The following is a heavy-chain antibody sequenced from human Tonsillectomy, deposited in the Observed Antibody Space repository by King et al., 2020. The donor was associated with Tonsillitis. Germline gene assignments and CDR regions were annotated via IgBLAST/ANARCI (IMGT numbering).Heavy chain of an antibody. CDR1: GSSRSTFY. CDR2: IFDRGAA. CDR3: ARLTLKQGRPTRSGYRVTWSISAFDL. J-gene: IGHJ4*02. D-gene: IGHD6-25*01. Sequence: QMQLQESGPRLLRPSETLSLSCSVPRGSSRSTFYWSWIRQPPGKGLEWLGHIFDRGAATYNPSLRGRLTMSLEPSENQFSLALSSMTAADTAVYYCARLTLKQGRPTRSGYRVTWSISAFDLWGQGTLATVSS. V-gene: IGHV4-4*07.